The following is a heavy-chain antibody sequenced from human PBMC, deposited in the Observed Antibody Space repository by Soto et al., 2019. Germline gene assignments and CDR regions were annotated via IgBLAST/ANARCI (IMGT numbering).Heavy chain of an antibody. CDR1: GGTFSNYP. V-gene: IGHV1-69*12. CDR3: ARGNHRWLQLWYFDL. CDR2: IIPIFGTV. D-gene: IGHD5-12*01. Sequence: QVQLVQSGAEVKKPGSSVKVSCKASGGTFSNYPISWVRQAPGQGLEWMGGIIPIFGTVNYAQKFQGRVTITAAESTSTAYMELSRRRSEDTAVYYCARGNHRWLQLWYFDLWGRGTLVTVSS. J-gene: IGHJ2*01.